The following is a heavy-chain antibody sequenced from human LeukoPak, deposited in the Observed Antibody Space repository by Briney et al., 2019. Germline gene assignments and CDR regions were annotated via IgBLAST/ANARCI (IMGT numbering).Heavy chain of an antibody. J-gene: IGHJ4*02. CDR2: INHSGST. D-gene: IGHD3-22*01. V-gene: IGHV4-34*01. Sequence: SETPSLTCAVYGGSLSGYYWSWIRQPPGKGLEWIGEINHSGSTNYNPSLKSRVTISVDTSKNQFSLKLSSVTAADTAVYYCARGSIVVATFFDYWGQGTLVTVSS. CDR3: ARGSIVVATFFDY. CDR1: GGSLSGYY.